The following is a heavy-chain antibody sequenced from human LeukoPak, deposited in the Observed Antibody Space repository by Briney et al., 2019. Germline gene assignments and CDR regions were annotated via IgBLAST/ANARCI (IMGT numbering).Heavy chain of an antibody. Sequence: ASVKVSCKASGYTFNSYGISWVRQAPGQGLEWMGWISPYNGYTNYAQKLQGRVTMTTDTSTSTAYMELRSLRSDDTAVYYCARWYCSSTSCYAGAFDIWGQGIMVTVSS. CDR1: GYTFNSYG. D-gene: IGHD2-2*01. CDR2: ISPYNGYT. J-gene: IGHJ3*02. CDR3: ARWYCSSTSCYAGAFDI. V-gene: IGHV1-18*04.